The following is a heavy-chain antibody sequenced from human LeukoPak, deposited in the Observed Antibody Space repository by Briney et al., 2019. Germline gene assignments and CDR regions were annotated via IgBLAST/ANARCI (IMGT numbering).Heavy chain of an antibody. CDR1: GYSFTSYW. V-gene: IGHV5-51*01. CDR2: IYPGDSDT. D-gene: IGHD2-2*01. Sequence: GESLKISCKGSGYSFTSYWIGWVRQMPGKGLEWMGIIYPGDSDTRYSPSFQGQVTISADKSISTAYLQWSSLKASDTAMYYCARQSLYCSSTSCYDWDVLWFDPWGQGTLVTVSS. J-gene: IGHJ5*02. CDR3: ARQSLYCSSTSCYDWDVLWFDP.